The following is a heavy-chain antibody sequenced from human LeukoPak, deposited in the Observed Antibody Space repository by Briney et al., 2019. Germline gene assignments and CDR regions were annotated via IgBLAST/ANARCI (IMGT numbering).Heavy chain of an antibody. J-gene: IGHJ4*02. Sequence: GGSLRLSCAASGIPFSISTMTWVRQPPGKGLEWVSTITGNSDYIFYADSVKGRFTISRDNAENSVYLQMNSLRAEDTAVYYCARGLLAAAGTDYWGQGALVTVSS. D-gene: IGHD6-13*01. CDR3: ARGLLAAAGTDY. V-gene: IGHV3-21*01. CDR1: GIPFSIST. CDR2: ITGNSDYI.